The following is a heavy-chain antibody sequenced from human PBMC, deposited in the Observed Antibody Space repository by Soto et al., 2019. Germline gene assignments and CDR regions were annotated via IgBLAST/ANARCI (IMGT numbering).Heavy chain of an antibody. CDR1: GLTFSSYG. CDR3: ASDYCSGGSCYYYGMDV. D-gene: IGHD2-15*01. CDR2: IWYDGSNK. Sequence: QVQLVESGGGVVQPGRSLRLSCAASGLTFSSYGMHWVRQAPGKGLEWVAVIWYDGSNKYYADSVKGRFTISRDNSKNTLYLQMNSLRAEDTAVYYCASDYCSGGSCYYYGMDVWGQGTTVTVSS. J-gene: IGHJ6*02. V-gene: IGHV3-33*01.